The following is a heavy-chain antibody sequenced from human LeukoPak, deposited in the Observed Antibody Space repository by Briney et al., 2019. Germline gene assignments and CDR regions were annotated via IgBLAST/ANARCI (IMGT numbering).Heavy chain of an antibody. J-gene: IGHJ3*02. Sequence: GGSLRLSCAASGFTFSSYAMSWVRQAPGKGLEWVSAISGSGGNTYYADSVKGRFTISRDNSKNTLYLQMNSLRAEDTAVYYCAKALPFGSGSYCLDAFDIWGQGTMVTVSS. CDR1: GFTFSSYA. D-gene: IGHD3-10*01. CDR3: AKALPFGSGSYCLDAFDI. V-gene: IGHV3-23*01. CDR2: ISGSGGNT.